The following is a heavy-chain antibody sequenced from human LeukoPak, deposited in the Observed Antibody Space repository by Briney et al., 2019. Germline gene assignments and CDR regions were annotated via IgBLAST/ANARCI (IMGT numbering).Heavy chain of an antibody. CDR2: IYFSGST. J-gene: IGHJ2*01. Sequence: PSETLSLTCSVSGVSISSRDYYWSWIRQPPGRGLRWIGYIYFSGSTYYNPSLKSRVTISLATSNNKFPLRLSSVAAADTAVYCCARLQYGAGYFDLWGRGTLVTVSA. CDR3: ARLQYGAGYFDL. D-gene: IGHD1-26*01. V-gene: IGHV4-30-4*08. CDR1: GVSISSRDYY.